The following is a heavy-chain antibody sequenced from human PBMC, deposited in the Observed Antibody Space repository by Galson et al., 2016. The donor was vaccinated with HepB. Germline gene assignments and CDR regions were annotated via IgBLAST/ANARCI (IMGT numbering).Heavy chain of an antibody. V-gene: IGHV5-10-1*01. D-gene: IGHD2-15*01. Sequence: QSGAEVKKPGESLRISCTGSGYSFTTYWISWVRQVPGKGLEWMGRIDPSDSYTKYRPSLQGHVTISTDRSISTAYLQWSSLKASDTAMYYCARDPGYCSPSGCPRGPRWGQGTLVTVSS. J-gene: IGHJ4*02. CDR1: GYSFTTYW. CDR3: ARDPGYCSPSGCPRGPR. CDR2: IDPSDSYT.